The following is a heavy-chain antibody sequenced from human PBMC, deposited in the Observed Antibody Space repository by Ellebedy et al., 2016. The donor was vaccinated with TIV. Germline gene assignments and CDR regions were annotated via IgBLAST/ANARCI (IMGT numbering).Heavy chain of an antibody. CDR2: ISSDGST. Sequence: GESLKISCAASGFTVSGNYMSWVRQAPGKGLAWVSVISSDGSTFYADSVKGRLAISRDSSKNTLYLQMSSLRAEDTAVYYCARGITVADSRGFFYYYGLDVWGQGTTVTVFS. D-gene: IGHD6-19*01. J-gene: IGHJ6*02. CDR1: GFTVSGNY. V-gene: IGHV3-66*01. CDR3: ARGITVADSRGFFYYYGLDV.